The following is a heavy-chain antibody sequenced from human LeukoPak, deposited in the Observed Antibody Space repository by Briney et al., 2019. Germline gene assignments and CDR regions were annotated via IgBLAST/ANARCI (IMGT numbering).Heavy chain of an antibody. J-gene: IGHJ4*02. CDR3: ARGGSYVHY. V-gene: IGHV3-48*03. Sequence: GSLRLSCAASGFTFNSYEMNWVRQAPGKGLEWVSYINSGGSAIYYADSVKGRFTISRDNAKNSLYLQMNSLRADDTAVYYCARGGSYVHYWGQGTLVTVSS. CDR2: INSGGSAI. CDR1: GFTFNSYE. D-gene: IGHD1-26*01.